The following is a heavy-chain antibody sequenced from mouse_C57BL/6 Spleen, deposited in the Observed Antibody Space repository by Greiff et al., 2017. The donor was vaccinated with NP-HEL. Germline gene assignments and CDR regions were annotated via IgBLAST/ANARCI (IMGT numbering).Heavy chain of an antibody. Sequence: QVQLQQSGPELVKPGASVKISCKASGYAFSSSWMNWVKQRPGKGLEWIGRIYPGDGDTNYNGKFKGKATLTADKSSSTAYVQLSSLTSEDSAVYFCARGLEDAMDYWGQGTSVTVSS. CDR2: IYPGDGDT. CDR1: GYAFSSSW. CDR3: ARGLEDAMDY. J-gene: IGHJ4*01. D-gene: IGHD3-1*01. V-gene: IGHV1-82*01.